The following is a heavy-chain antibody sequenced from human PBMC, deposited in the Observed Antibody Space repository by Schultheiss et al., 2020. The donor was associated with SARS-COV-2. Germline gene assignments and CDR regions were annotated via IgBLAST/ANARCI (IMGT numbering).Heavy chain of an antibody. CDR2: VNTDGSDK. J-gene: IGHJ4*02. CDR1: GFTFSSYS. V-gene: IGHV3-74*01. D-gene: IGHD3-10*01. Sequence: GESLKISCAASGFTFSSYSMNWVRQAPGKGLVWVARVNTDGSDKSYADTVKGRFTISRDNAKNTLYLQMNSLRAEDTAVYYCARGVTTMVQGLIGNYWGQGTLVTVSS. CDR3: ARGVTTMVQGLIGNY.